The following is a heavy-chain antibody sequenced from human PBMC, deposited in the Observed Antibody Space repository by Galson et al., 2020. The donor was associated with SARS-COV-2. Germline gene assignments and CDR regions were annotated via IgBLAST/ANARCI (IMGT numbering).Heavy chain of an antibody. V-gene: IGHV3-7*01. CDR2: IKQDGSEK. J-gene: IGHJ6*03. CDR1: GFTFSSYW. D-gene: IGHD2-2*01. CDR3: ARDLAIYCSSTSCYGGHYMDV. Sequence: GGSLRLSCAASGFTFSSYWMSWVRQAPGKGLEWVANIKQDGSEKYYVDSVKGRFTISRDNAKNSLYLQMNSLRAEDTAVYYCARDLAIYCSSTSCYGGHYMDVWGKGTTVTVSS.